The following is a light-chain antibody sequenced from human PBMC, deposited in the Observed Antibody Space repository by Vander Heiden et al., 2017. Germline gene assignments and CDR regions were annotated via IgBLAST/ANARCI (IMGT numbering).Light chain of an antibody. J-gene: IGKJ1*01. CDR2: WAS. CDR3: QQYDSTPWT. CDR1: QSVLYSSNNKNY. V-gene: IGKV4-1*01. Sequence: DIVMTQSSDSLAVSLGERATINCKSSQSVLYSSNNKNYLAWYQQKPGQPPKLLIYWASTRESGVPDRFSGSGSGTDFTLTISSLQAEDVAVYYCQQYDSTPWTFGQGTKVEIK.